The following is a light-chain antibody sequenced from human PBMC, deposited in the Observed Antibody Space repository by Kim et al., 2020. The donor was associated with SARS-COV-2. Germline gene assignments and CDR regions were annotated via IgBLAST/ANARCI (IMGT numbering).Light chain of an antibody. CDR1: QSGSSSY. CDR3: QQYGSSPFA. V-gene: IGKV3-20*01. J-gene: IGKJ1*01. Sequence: LSPGERATLSCRASQSGSSSYLAWYHQKPGQAPRLLIYGASSRATRIPDRFSGSGSGTDFTLTISRQEPEDFAVYYCQQYGSSPFAFGQGTKVEIK. CDR2: GAS.